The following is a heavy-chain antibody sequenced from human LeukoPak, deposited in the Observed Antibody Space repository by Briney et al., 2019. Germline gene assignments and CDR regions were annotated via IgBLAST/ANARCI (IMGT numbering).Heavy chain of an antibody. CDR2: VYYTGST. V-gene: IGHV4-39*01. D-gene: IGHD3-10*01. CDR1: GASVTSGGFY. CDR3: ARHSGSGSLSRPFDP. Sequence: SQTLSLTCGVSGASVTSGGFYWGWLRQPPGKGPEWIATVYYTGSTYYNPSLKSRVTISIDTSKNQFSLRLTSVTATDTAIYHCARHSGSGSLSRPFDPWGQGTLVTASS. J-gene: IGHJ5*02.